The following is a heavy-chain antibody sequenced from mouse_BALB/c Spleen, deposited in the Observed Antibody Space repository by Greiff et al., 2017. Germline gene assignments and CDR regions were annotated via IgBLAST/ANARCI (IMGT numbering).Heavy chain of an antibody. J-gene: IGHJ2*01. V-gene: IGHV1-54*01. CDR2: INPGSGGT. Sequence: QVQLKQSGAELVRPGTSVKVSCKASGYAFTNYLIEWVKQRPGQGLEWIGVINPGSGGTNYNEKFKGKATLTADKSSSTAYMQLSSLTSDDSAVYFCARGGLLRQHFDYWGQGTTLTVSS. CDR3: ARGGLLRQHFDY. CDR1: GYAFTNYL. D-gene: IGHD1-2*01.